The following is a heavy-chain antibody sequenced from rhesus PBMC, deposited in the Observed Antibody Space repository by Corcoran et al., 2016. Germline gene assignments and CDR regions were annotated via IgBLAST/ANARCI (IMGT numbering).Heavy chain of an antibody. J-gene: IGHJ4*01. CDR1: GFTFSSYG. Sequence: VQLVESGGGLVQPGGSLRLSCAASGFTFSSYGMSWVRQAPGKRLEWIWSIDGIGGTNYRDPSLKSRVTLSVDTSKNQFSLKLSSVTAADTAVYYCATLGGSSVWYGSHDYWGQGVLVTVSS. CDR3: ATLGGSSVWYGSHDY. CDR2: SIDGIGGT. V-gene: IGHV4S14*01. D-gene: IGHD6-31*01.